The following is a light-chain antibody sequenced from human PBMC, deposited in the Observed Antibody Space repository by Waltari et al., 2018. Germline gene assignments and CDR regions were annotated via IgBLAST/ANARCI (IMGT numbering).Light chain of an antibody. V-gene: IGKV3-20*01. CDR2: GAS. J-gene: IGKJ1*01. Sequence: DIVCTQSPGTLSLSPGETATPPCRASQSVTSYYLAWYQHKPGQAPRHPISGASSRATGIPDRFSGSESGTDFTLTISRLETEDFAVYHCQQYGSSPWTSGQGTKVEIK. CDR1: QSVTSYY. CDR3: QQYGSSPWT.